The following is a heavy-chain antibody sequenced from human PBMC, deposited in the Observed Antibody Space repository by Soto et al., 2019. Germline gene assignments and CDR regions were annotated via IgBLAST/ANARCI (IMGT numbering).Heavy chain of an antibody. V-gene: IGHV5-10-1*01. Sequence: GESLKISCTGFGYTFTTFWISWVRQMPGKGLEWMGRIDPRGSYVNYSPSFKGHVTISVDKSISTAYLQWGSLKASDTAMYYCARLYCTTSTCDSWFDPWGQGTLVTVSS. D-gene: IGHD2-21*02. CDR3: ARLYCTTSTCDSWFDP. CDR1: GYTFTTFW. J-gene: IGHJ5*02. CDR2: IDPRGSYV.